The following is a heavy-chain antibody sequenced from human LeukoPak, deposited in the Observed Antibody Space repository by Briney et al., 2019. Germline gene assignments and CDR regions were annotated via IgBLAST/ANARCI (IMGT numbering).Heavy chain of an antibody. CDR3: AKAYSSGWSLFDY. CDR2: ISGRGGSP. V-gene: IGHV3-23*01. CDR1: GFTFSSYA. J-gene: IGHJ4*02. Sequence: GGSLRLSCAASGFTFSSYAMSGVGQAPGKGLEWVSAISGRGGSPYYADSVKGRFTISRDNSKNTLYLQMNSLRAEDTAVYYCAKAYSSGWSLFDYWGQGTLVTVSS. D-gene: IGHD6-19*01.